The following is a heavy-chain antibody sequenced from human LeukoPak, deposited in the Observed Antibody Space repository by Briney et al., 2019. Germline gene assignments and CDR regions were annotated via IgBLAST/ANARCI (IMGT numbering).Heavy chain of an antibody. J-gene: IGHJ4*02. V-gene: IGHV4-34*01. Sequence: PSETLSLTCAVYGGSFSGYYWSWIRQPPGKGLEWIGEINHSGSTNYNPSLKSRVTISVDTSKNQFSLKLSSVTAADTAVYYCARLGIAAAARFDYWGQGALVTVSS. D-gene: IGHD6-13*01. CDR3: ARLGIAAAARFDY. CDR2: INHSGST. CDR1: GGSFSGYY.